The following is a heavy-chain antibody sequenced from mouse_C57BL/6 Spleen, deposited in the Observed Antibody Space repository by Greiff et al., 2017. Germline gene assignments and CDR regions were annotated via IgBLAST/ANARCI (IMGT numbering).Heavy chain of an antibody. CDR3: ARHPYDGYPYYYAMDY. Sequence: EVKVVESGGDLVKPGGSLKLSCAASGFTFSSYGMSWVRQTPDKRLEWVATISSGGSYTYYPDSVKGRFTISRDNAKNTLYLQMSSLKSEDTAMYYCARHPYDGYPYYYAMDYWGQGTSVTVSS. J-gene: IGHJ4*01. CDR2: ISSGGSYT. CDR1: GFTFSSYG. V-gene: IGHV5-6*01. D-gene: IGHD2-3*01.